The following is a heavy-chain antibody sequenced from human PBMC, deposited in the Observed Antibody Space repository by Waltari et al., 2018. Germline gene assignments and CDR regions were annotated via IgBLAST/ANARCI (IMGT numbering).Heavy chain of an antibody. CDR1: GYRFTTDW. Sequence: EVQLGQSGGEVRKPGQSLKIFCKGSGYRFTTDWTGWVGQMPGKGVEWMGISYPGDSDTRYSPSFQGQVTISSDNSISTAYLQWSSLKASATAMYFCARAPTGTSSPYYFDYWGQGTLVTVSS. D-gene: IGHD1-1*01. CDR3: ARAPTGTSSPYYFDY. J-gene: IGHJ4*02. CDR2: SYPGDSDT. V-gene: IGHV5-51*02.